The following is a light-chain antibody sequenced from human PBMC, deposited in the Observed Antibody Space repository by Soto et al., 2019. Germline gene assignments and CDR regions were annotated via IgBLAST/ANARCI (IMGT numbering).Light chain of an antibody. V-gene: IGKV1-5*01. J-gene: IGKJ1*01. CDR2: SAS. CDR1: QNVXRW. CDR3: QQYESYSWT. Sequence: IQLTQSPSSLSASVGDRVTIACRASQNVXRWFVWYQQKPGEAPKILXVSASSLQRGGPSRFSGSGSETEFILTISSLQPDYVANYYCQQYESYSWTFDQGTKVDIK.